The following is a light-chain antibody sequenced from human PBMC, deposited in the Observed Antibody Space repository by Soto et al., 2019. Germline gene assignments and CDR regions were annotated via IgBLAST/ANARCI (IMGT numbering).Light chain of an antibody. V-gene: IGLV2-14*01. CDR3: SSYTSSSTLDVV. CDR1: SSNIGNNY. CDR2: EVS. Sequence: QSVLTQSPSVSAAPGQTVTISCSGTSSNIGNNYVSWYQQHPGKAPKLMIYEVSNRPSGVSNRFSGSKSGNTASLTISGLQAEDEADYYCSSYTSSSTLDVVFGGGTKLTVL. J-gene: IGLJ2*01.